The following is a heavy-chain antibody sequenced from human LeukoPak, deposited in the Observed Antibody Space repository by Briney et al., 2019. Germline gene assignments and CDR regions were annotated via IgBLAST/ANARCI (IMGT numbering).Heavy chain of an antibody. D-gene: IGHD6-13*01. J-gene: IGHJ6*02. Sequence: SETLSLTCAVYGGSFSGYYWSWIRQPPGKGLEWIGEINHRRSTNYNPSLKSRVTMSVDTSKNQFSLNLSSVTAADTAVYYCARGTRSSSWGMDVWGQGTTVTVSS. CDR3: ARGTRSSSWGMDV. CDR2: INHRRST. V-gene: IGHV4-34*01. CDR1: GGSFSGYY.